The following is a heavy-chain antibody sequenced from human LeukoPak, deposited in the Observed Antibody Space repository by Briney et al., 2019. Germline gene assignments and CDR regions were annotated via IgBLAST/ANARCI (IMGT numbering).Heavy chain of an antibody. D-gene: IGHD3-3*01. J-gene: IGHJ4*02. Sequence: PGGSLRLSCAASGFTVSSNYMSWVRQAPGKGLEWVSIIYSGGGTYYEDSVKGRFTISRDNSKNTLYLQMNSLRAEDMAVYYCAREEWYYFDYWGQGTLVTVSS. CDR2: IYSGGGT. CDR1: GFTVSSNY. V-gene: IGHV3-66*02. CDR3: AREEWYYFDY.